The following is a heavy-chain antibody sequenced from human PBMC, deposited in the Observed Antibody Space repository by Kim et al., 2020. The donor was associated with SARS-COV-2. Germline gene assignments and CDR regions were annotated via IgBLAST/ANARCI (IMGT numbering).Heavy chain of an antibody. V-gene: IGHV3-48*03. CDR1: GFTFSSYE. D-gene: IGHD3-22*01. CDR2: ISSSGSTI. CDR3: ARAPDYYDSSGYQGPYWYFDL. Sequence: GGSLRLSCAASGFTFSSYEMNWVRQAPGKGLEWVSYISSSGSTIYYADSVKGRFTISRDNAKNSLYLQMNSLRAEDTAVYYCARAPDYYDSSGYQGPYWYFDLWGRGTLVTVSS. J-gene: IGHJ2*01.